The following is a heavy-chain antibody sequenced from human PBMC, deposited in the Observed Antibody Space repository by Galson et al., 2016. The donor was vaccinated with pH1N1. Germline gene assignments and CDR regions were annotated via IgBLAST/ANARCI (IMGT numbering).Heavy chain of an antibody. CDR3: ATHDFWIDRYFYYGMDV. D-gene: IGHD3-3*01. CDR1: GGTFSSYA. Sequence: SVKVSCKASGGTFSSYAITWVRQAPGQGLEWTGRIIPIAGTAAYAPILQGRVTITADESTSTVYLELCSLRSEDTAVDFCATHDFWIDRYFYYGMDVWGQGTTLTVAS. CDR2: IIPIAGTA. V-gene: IGHV1-69*13. J-gene: IGHJ6*02.